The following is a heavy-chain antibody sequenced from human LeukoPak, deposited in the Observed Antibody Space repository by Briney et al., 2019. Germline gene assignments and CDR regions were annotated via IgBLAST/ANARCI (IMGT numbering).Heavy chain of an antibody. V-gene: IGHV3-11*01. J-gene: IGHJ5*02. CDR2: TSSSGSTK. CDR3: ARGFRVATIDWFDP. D-gene: IGHD5-12*01. Sequence: PGGSLRLSCTASGFTFSDYYMNWIRQAPGKGLEWVSSTSSSGSTKSYADSVKGRFTISRDNAKNSLYLQMNSLRAEDTAVNYCARGFRVATIDWFDPWGQGTLVTVYS. CDR1: GFTFSDYY.